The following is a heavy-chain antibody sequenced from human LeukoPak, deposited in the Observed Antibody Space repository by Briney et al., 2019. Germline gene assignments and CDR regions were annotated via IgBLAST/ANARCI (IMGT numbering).Heavy chain of an antibody. V-gene: IGHV3-23*01. CDR1: GFTFSSYA. CDR3: AKTLGFGEPKDTHFDY. D-gene: IGHD3-10*01. J-gene: IGHJ4*02. CDR2: ISGSGGST. Sequence: GGSLRLSCAASGFTFSSYAMSWVRQAPGKGLEWVSAISGSGGSTYYADSVKGRFTISRDNSKNTLYLQMNSLRAEDTAVYYCAKTLGFGEPKDTHFDYWGQGTLVTVSS.